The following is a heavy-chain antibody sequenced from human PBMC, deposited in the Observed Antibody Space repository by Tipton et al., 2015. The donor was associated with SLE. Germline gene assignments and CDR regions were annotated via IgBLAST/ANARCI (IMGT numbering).Heavy chain of an antibody. J-gene: IGHJ4*02. CDR2: IYYSGSN. CDR1: GGSISSSSYY. CDR3: ARSTYYYDSSGYYSLDY. D-gene: IGHD3-22*01. Sequence: TLSLTCTVSGGSISSSSYYWGWIRQPPGKGLEWIGSIYYSGSNYYNPALKSRVTISVDTSKNQFSLKLSSVTAADTAVYYCARSTYYYDSSGYYSLDYWGQGTLVTVSS. V-gene: IGHV4-39*07.